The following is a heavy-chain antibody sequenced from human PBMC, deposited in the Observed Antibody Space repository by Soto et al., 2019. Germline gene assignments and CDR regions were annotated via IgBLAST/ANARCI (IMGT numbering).Heavy chain of an antibody. CDR3: GRVGSSKDY. CDR1: GGTFSRYA. D-gene: IGHD2-2*01. J-gene: IGHJ4*02. V-gene: IGHV1-69*01. Sequence: QVQLVQSGAEVKKPGSSVKVSCKASGGTFSRYAISWVRHAPGQGLEWMGGIIPIFGTANYAQKFQGRVTITADDSTSTAYMELSSLRSEDTAVYYCGRVGSSKDYWGQGTLVTGSS. CDR2: IIPIFGTA.